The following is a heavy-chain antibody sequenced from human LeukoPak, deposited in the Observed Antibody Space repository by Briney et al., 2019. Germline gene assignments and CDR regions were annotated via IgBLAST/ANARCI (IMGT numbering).Heavy chain of an antibody. CDR1: EFIFSDYW. Sequence: GGSLRLSCVASEFIFSDYWMSWVRQAPGKGLEWVANIKQGGREEKYVGSLKARFGISRDDAKSTLYLQMSSLGGDDTDLYYCARDNGGWFDSWGRGTLVTVSS. CDR3: ARDNGGWFDS. CDR2: IKQGGREE. J-gene: IGHJ5*01. D-gene: IGHD3-10*01. V-gene: IGHV3-7*03.